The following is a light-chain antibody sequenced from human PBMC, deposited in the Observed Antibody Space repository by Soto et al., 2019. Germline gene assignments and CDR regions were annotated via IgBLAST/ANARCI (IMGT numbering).Light chain of an antibody. CDR3: QQYGDSPRS. V-gene: IGKV3-20*01. Sequence: MVLIQSLDTLSLYQGERATLSCRASRSLSSDYLAWYQQKPGQAPRLLFYHASRRATGTPDRFSVSGSGTDFTLTISRLEPGDFAVYYCQQYGDSPRSFGQGTKVDIK. CDR1: RSLSSDY. J-gene: IGKJ1*01. CDR2: HAS.